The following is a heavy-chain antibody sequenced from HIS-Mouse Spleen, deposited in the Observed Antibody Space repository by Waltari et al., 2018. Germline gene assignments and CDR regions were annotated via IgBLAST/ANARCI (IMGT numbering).Heavy chain of an antibody. CDR1: GGSISSSSYY. J-gene: IGHJ2*01. D-gene: IGHD3-10*01. Sequence: QLQLQESGPGLVKPSETLSLTCTVPGGSISSSSYYWGWIRQPPGKGLEWIGSIYYSGRTSYNPSLKSRVTISVDTSKNQFSLKLSSVTAADTAVYYCARTRGYWYFDLWGRGTLVTVSS. CDR2: IYYSGRT. V-gene: IGHV4-39*01. CDR3: ARTRGYWYFDL.